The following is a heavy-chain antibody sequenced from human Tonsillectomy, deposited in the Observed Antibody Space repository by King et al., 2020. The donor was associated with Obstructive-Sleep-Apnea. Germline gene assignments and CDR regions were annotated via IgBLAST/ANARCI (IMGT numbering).Heavy chain of an antibody. Sequence: QLQESGPGLVKPSETLSLTCTVSGGSISSSSYYLGWIRQPPGKGLEWFGSIYFIGSTYYNPSLKSRVTISVDTSKNQFSLKLSSVTAADTAVYYCARDHGYSYGIDYWGQGTLVTVSS. CDR3: ARDHGYSYGIDY. J-gene: IGHJ4*02. CDR2: IYFIGST. D-gene: IGHD5-18*01. CDR1: GGSISSSSYY. V-gene: IGHV4-39*07.